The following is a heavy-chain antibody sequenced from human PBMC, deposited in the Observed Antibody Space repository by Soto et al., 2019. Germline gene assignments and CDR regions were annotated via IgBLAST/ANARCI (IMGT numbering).Heavy chain of an antibody. D-gene: IGHD3-22*01. CDR3: TTDPVTMIVVVPSSV. CDR1: GFTFSNAW. J-gene: IGHJ4*02. V-gene: IGHV3-15*07. Sequence: GGSLRLSCAASGFTFSNAWMNWVRQAPGKGLEWVGRIKSKTDGGTTDYAAPVKGRFTISRDDSKNTLYLQMNSLKTEDTAVYYCTTDPVTMIVVVPSSVWGQGNLVTVSS. CDR2: IKSKTDGGTT.